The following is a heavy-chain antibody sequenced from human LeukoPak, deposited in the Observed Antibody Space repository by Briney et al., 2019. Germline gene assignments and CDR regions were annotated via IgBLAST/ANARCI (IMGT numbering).Heavy chain of an antibody. D-gene: IGHD3-22*01. V-gene: IGHV3-30*18. CDR2: ISYDGSNK. Sequence: GGSLRLSCAASGFTFSSYGMHWVRQAPGKGLEWVAVISYDGSNKYYADSVKGRFTISRDNSKNTLYLQMNSLRAEDMAVYYCAKVPTYYYDSSDAFDIWGQGTMVTVSS. J-gene: IGHJ3*02. CDR1: GFTFSSYG. CDR3: AKVPTYYYDSSDAFDI.